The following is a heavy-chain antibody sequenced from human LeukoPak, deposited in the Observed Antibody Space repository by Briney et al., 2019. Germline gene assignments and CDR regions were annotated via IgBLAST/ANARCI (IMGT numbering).Heavy chain of an antibody. D-gene: IGHD1-26*01. Sequence: GGSLRLSCAASGFTFSSYAMHWVRQAPGKGLEWVAVISYDGSNKYYADSVKGRFTISRDNSKNTLYLQMNSLRAEDTAVYYCARVPLGSSLSGHYYYGMDVWGQGTTVTVSS. V-gene: IGHV3-30*04. J-gene: IGHJ6*02. CDR2: ISYDGSNK. CDR3: ARVPLGSSLSGHYYYGMDV. CDR1: GFTFSSYA.